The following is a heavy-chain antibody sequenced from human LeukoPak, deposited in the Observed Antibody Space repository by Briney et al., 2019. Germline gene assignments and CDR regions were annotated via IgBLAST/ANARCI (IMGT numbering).Heavy chain of an antibody. J-gene: IGHJ3*01. CDR2: IKQDGSEK. CDR1: GFTFSSYW. V-gene: IGHV3-7*01. D-gene: IGHD2-15*01. Sequence: GGSLRLSCEASGFTFSSYWMSWVRQAPGKGLEWVANIKQDGSEKSYVDSVEGRFTISRDNAKNSLYLQMNSLRAGDTAVYYCAREGLDILVVVAATDAFDFWGQGTMVTVSS. CDR3: AREGLDILVVVAATDAFDF.